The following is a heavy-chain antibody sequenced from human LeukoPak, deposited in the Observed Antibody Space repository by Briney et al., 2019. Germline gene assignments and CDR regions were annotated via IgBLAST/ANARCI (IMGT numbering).Heavy chain of an antibody. D-gene: IGHD2-15*01. Sequence: GGSLRLSCAASGFTFSSYAMHWVRQAPGKGLEWVAVISYDGSNKYYADSVKGRFTISRDNSKNTPYLQMNSLRAEDTAVYCCARDGCSGGSCSWFDYWGQGTLVTVSS. J-gene: IGHJ5*01. CDR3: ARDGCSGGSCSWFDY. V-gene: IGHV3-30*04. CDR2: ISYDGSNK. CDR1: GFTFSSYA.